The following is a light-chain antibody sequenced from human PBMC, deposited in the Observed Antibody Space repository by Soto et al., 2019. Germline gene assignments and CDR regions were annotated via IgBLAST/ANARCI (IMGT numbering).Light chain of an antibody. CDR1: QSVSSY. V-gene: IGKV3-20*01. J-gene: IGKJ1*01. Sequence: EIVLTQSPATLSLSPGERATLSCRASQSVSSYLAWYQQKPGQAPRLLIYGAFSRATGIPDRFTGSGSGTDFTLTISRLEPEDFAVYYCQQYVSSPWAFGQGTKVAIK. CDR3: QQYVSSPWA. CDR2: GAF.